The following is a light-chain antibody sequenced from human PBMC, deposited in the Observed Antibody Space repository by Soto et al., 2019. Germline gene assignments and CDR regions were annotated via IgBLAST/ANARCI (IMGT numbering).Light chain of an antibody. V-gene: IGKV3-15*01. J-gene: IGKJ4*01. CDR2: GAS. Sequence: EIVMTQSPATLSVSPGERATLSCRASQSVSSNLAWYQQKPGQAPRLLIYGASTRATGIPARFNGSGSGTEFTLTISSLQSEDFAVYYCQQYNNWPRALTFGGGTKVEIK. CDR3: QQYNNWPRALT. CDR1: QSVSSN.